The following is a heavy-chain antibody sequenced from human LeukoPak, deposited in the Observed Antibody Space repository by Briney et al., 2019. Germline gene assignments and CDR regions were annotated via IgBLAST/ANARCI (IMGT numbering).Heavy chain of an antibody. J-gene: IGHJ6*03. Sequence: GGSLTLSCAASGFTFSSYAMSWVRQAPGKGMEWVSAISGSGGSTYYADSVKGRFTISRDNSKNTLYLQMNSLRAEDTAVYYCAKDYTEPPYYYYYYYMDVWGKGTTVTVSS. V-gene: IGHV3-23*01. CDR1: GFTFSSYA. CDR3: AKDYTEPPYYYYYYYMDV. D-gene: IGHD1-14*01. CDR2: ISGSGGST.